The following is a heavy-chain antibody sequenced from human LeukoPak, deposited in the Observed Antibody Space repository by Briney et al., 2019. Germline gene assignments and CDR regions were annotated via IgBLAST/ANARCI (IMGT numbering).Heavy chain of an antibody. CDR3: ARVIVGATNWFDS. Sequence: GGSLRLSCAASGFTFNSYSMNWVRQAAGKGLVWVSRTNSDVSTTNYADSVRGRFTISRDNAKNTLYLQMNSLRAEDTAVYYRARVIVGATNWFDSWGQGTLVTVSS. CDR2: TNSDVSTT. D-gene: IGHD1-26*01. CDR1: GFTFNSYS. V-gene: IGHV3-74*01. J-gene: IGHJ5*01.